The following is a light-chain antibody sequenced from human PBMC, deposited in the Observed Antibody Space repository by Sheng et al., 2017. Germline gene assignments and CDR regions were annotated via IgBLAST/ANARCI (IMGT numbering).Light chain of an antibody. CDR1: SSNIGNNY. J-gene: IGLJ1*01. V-gene: IGLV1-51*01. CDR3: GTWDSSLSAGLWV. CDR2: TI. Sequence: QSVLTQPPSVSAAPGQKVTISCSGSSSNIGNNYVSWYQQLPGTAPKLSFMTIISDPQGFLTDSLAPSLARQPPWASPGLQTGDEADYYCGTWDSSLSAGLWVFGTGTKVTVL.